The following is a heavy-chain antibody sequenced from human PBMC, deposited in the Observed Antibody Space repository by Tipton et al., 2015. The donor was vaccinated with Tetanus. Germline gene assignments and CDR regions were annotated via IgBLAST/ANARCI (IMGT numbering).Heavy chain of an antibody. J-gene: IGHJ3*02. Sequence: TLSLTCTVSGGSISSYYWSWIRQPAGKGLEWIGRIYTSGSTNYNPSLKSRVTMSVDTSKTQFSLKLSSVTAADTAVYYCARRIYDNDNRDAFDIWGQGTMVTVSS. V-gene: IGHV4-4*07. D-gene: IGHD3-22*01. CDR1: GGSISSYY. CDR2: IYTSGST. CDR3: ARRIYDNDNRDAFDI.